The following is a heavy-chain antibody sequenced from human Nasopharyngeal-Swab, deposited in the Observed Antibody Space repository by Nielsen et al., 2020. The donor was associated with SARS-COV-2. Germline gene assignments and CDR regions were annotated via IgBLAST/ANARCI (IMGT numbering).Heavy chain of an antibody. J-gene: IGHJ6*03. CDR3: ARGGCSSTSCYDGYYYYYMDV. D-gene: IGHD2-2*01. CDR1: GFTFSSYS. V-gene: IGHV3-21*01. Sequence: GESLKISCAASGFTFSSYSMNWVRQAPGKGLEWVSSISSSSSYIYYADSVKGRFTISRDNAKNSLYLQMNSLRAEDTAVYYCARGGCSSTSCYDGYYYYYMDVWGKGTTVTVSS. CDR2: ISSSSSYI.